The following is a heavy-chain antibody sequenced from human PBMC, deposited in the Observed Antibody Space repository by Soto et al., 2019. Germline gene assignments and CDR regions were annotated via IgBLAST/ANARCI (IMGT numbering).Heavy chain of an antibody. CDR1: GFSLSTSGVG. CDR2: IYWDDDK. V-gene: IGHV2-5*02. D-gene: IGHD3-10*01. Sequence: QITLKESGPTLVKPTQTLTLTCTFSGFSLSTSGVGVGWIRQPPGKSLEWLALIYWDDDKRYSPSLKSRLTITKDPPKNQVVLTMTNMDPVDTATYYCAHRRPGYYFDYWGQGTLVTVSS. J-gene: IGHJ4*02. CDR3: AHRRPGYYFDY.